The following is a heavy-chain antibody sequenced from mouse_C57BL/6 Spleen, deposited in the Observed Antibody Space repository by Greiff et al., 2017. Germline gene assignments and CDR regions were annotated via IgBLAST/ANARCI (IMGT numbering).Heavy chain of an antibody. CDR1: GFTFSDYG. D-gene: IGHD2-3*01. CDR3: ARCLYDYGYFDV. J-gene: IGHJ1*03. V-gene: IGHV5-15*01. Sequence: EVKLMESGGGLVQPGGSLKLSCAASGFTFSDYGMAWVRQAPRKGPEWVAFISNLAYSIYYADTVTGRFTISRENAKNTLYLEMSSLRSEDTAMYYCARCLYDYGYFDVWGTGTTVTVSS. CDR2: ISNLAYSI.